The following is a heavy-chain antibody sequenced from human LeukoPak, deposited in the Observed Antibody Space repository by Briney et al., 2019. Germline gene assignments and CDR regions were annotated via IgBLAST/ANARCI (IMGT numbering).Heavy chain of an antibody. D-gene: IGHD3-16*01. CDR1: GFTFSSYG. J-gene: IGHJ3*02. Sequence: PGGSLRLSCAASGFTFSSYGMHWVRQAPGKGLEWVAFIRYDGSNKYYADSVKGRFTISRDNSKNTLYLQMNSLRAEDTAVYYCAKDTFSPTGDGFGIWGEGANVSVSS. V-gene: IGHV3-30*02. CDR2: IRYDGSNK. CDR3: AKDTFSPTGDGFGI.